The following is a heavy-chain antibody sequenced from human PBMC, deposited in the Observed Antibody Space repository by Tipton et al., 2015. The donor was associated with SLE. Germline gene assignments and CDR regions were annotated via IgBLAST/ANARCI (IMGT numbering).Heavy chain of an antibody. CDR1: GYSFTNYW. Sequence: QSGPEVKKPGESLRISCKGSGYSFTNYWISWVRQMPGKGLEWMGRIDPSDSCTNYSPSFQGHVTILADKSISTAYLQWSSLKASDTAMYYCARHTRFGAFDIWGQGTMVTVSS. CDR3: ARHTRFGAFDI. D-gene: IGHD3-16*01. V-gene: IGHV5-10-1*01. J-gene: IGHJ3*02. CDR2: IDPSDSCT.